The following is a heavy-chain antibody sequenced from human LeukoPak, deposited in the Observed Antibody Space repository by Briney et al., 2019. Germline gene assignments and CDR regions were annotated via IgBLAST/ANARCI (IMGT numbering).Heavy chain of an antibody. D-gene: IGHD6-13*01. Sequence: PSETLSLTCTVSGGSISSYYWSWIRQPPGKGLEWIGYIHYSGSTNYNPSLKSRVTISVDTSKNQFFLKLSSVTAADTAVYYCARDDGSSWYSYWGQGTLVTVSS. J-gene: IGHJ4*02. CDR2: IHYSGST. CDR3: ARDDGSSWYSY. V-gene: IGHV4-59*01. CDR1: GGSISSYY.